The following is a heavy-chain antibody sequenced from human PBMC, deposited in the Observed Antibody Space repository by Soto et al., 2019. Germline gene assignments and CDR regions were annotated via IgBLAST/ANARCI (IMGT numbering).Heavy chain of an antibody. CDR1: GFTFRSFT. D-gene: IGHD6-13*01. V-gene: IGHV3-21*01. CDR3: TRDASRDSSARGWFDP. J-gene: IGHJ5*02. Sequence: GGSLRLSCAASGFTFRSFTMNWVRQAPGKGLEWVSTISSNSAYIYYTDALRGRCTIYRDNAKNSLHLQMNSLRAEDTAVYYCTRDASRDSSARGWFDPWGPGTLVTVSS. CDR2: ISSNSAYI.